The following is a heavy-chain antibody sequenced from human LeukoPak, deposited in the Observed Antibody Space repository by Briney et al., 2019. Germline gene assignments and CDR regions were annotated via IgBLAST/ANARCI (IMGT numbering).Heavy chain of an antibody. J-gene: IGHJ4*02. CDR1: GGSVSSATSY. CDR2: IHYSGST. D-gene: IGHD5-18*01. Sequence: SETLSLTCTVSGGSVSSATSYWSWIRQPPGKGLEWIGYIHYSGSTNFNSSLKSRVTISLDTAKNQFSLKLSSVTAADTAVYYCARDRVDTAMGVDYWGQGTLVTVSS. V-gene: IGHV4-61*01. CDR3: ARDRVDTAMGVDY.